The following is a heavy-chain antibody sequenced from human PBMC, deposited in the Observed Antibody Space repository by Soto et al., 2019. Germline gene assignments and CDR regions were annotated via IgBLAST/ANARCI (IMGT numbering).Heavy chain of an antibody. CDR2: IIPILGIA. V-gene: IGHV1-69*04. D-gene: IGHD2-2*02. CDR3: ARDFYTPTGEYYYYYYMDV. J-gene: IGHJ6*03. Sequence: ASVKVSCKASGGTFSSYTISWVRQAPGQGLEWMGRIIPILGIANYAQKFQGRVTITADKSTSTAYMELSSLRSEDTAVYYCARDFYTPTGEYYYYYYMDVWGKGTTVTVSS. CDR1: GGTFSSYT.